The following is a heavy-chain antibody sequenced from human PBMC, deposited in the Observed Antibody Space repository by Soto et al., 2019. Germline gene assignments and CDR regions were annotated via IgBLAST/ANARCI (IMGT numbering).Heavy chain of an antibody. J-gene: IGHJ4*02. Sequence: LRLSCAASGFTFSSYGMHWVRQAPGKGLEWVAVIWYDGSNKYYADSVKGRFTISRDNSKNTLYLQMNSLRAEDTAVYYCARGYYESSSDIDYWGQGTLVTVSS. CDR2: IWYDGSNK. CDR1: GFTFSSYG. CDR3: ARGYYESSSDIDY. V-gene: IGHV3-33*01. D-gene: IGHD3-22*01.